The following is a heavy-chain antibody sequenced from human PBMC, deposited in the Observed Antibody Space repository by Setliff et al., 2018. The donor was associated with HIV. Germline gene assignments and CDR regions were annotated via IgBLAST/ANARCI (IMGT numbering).Heavy chain of an antibody. CDR3: ARGIYDFWSGYADY. CDR1: GYTFTSYA. D-gene: IGHD3-3*01. Sequence: VSCKASGYTFTSYAIHWMRQAPGQRLEWMGWINAGNGNTKFSQEFQGRVTITRDTSASTAYMELSSLRSEDMAVYYCARGIYDFWSGYADYWGQGTLVTVSS. V-gene: IGHV1-3*03. CDR2: INAGNGNT. J-gene: IGHJ4*02.